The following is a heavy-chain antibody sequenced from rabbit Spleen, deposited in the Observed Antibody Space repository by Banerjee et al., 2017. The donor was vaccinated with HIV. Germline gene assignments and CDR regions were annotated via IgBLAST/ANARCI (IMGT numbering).Heavy chain of an antibody. CDR3: ARDTGSSFSSYGMDL. D-gene: IGHD8-1*01. V-gene: IGHV1S40*01. CDR2: IDTGSSGFT. CDR1: GVSFTSNYY. Sequence: QSLEESGGDLVKPGASLTLTCTASGVSFTSNYYMCWVRQAPGKGLEWIACIDTGSSGFTYFAGWAKGRFTISKTSSTTVTLQVTSLTAADTATYFCARDTGSSFSSYGMDLWGQGTLVTVS. J-gene: IGHJ3*01.